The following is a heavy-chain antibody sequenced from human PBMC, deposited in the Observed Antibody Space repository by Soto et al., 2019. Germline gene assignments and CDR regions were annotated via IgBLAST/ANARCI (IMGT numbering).Heavy chain of an antibody. Sequence: SETLSLTCAVYGGSFSGYYWSWIRQPPGKGLEWIGEINHSGSTNYTPSLKSRVTISVDTSKNQVSLKLSSVTAADPAVYYCLRVSGIYYYGMDVWGQGTTVTVS. J-gene: IGHJ6*02. D-gene: IGHD3-10*01. CDR3: LRVSGIYYYGMDV. CDR2: INHSGST. V-gene: IGHV4-34*01. CDR1: GGSFSGYY.